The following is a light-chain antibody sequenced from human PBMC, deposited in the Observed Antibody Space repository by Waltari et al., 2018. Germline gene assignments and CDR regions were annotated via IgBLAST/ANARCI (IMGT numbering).Light chain of an antibody. V-gene: IGLV4-69*01. Sequence: QLVLTQSPSASASLGASVKLTCTLSSGHSSNVIAWHQQQAEKGPRYLMKVNSDGSHSKGDKIPDRFSGSSSGAERYLTISNLQSEDEAYYYCQTGGHGTWVFGGGTKLTVL. CDR1: SGHSSNV. J-gene: IGLJ3*02. CDR2: VNSDGSH. CDR3: QTGGHGTWV.